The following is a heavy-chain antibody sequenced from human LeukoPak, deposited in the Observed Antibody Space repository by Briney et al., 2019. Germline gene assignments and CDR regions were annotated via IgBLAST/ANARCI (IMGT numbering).Heavy chain of an antibody. V-gene: IGHV1-69*05. CDR2: IIPIFGTA. D-gene: IGHD6-13*01. CDR1: AGTFSSYA. CDR3: ARDSSSAYDY. Sequence: SVKVSCKASAGTFSSYAISWVRQAPGQGLEWMGRIIPIFGTANYAQKFQGRVTITTGESTSTAYMELSSLRSEDTAVYYCARDSSSAYDYWGQGTLVTVSS. J-gene: IGHJ4*02.